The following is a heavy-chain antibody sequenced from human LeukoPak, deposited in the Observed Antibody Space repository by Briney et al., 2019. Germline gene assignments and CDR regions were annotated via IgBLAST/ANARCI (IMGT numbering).Heavy chain of an antibody. D-gene: IGHD6-6*01. V-gene: IGHV1-69*05. J-gene: IGHJ4*02. CDR3: ARALNGGSSSSYIY. CDR1: GGTFSSYA. Sequence: ASVKVSCKASGGTFSSYAISWVRQAPGQGLEWMVGIIPIFGTANYAQKFQGRVTITTDESTSTAYMELSSLRSEDTAVYYCARALNGGSSSSYIYWGQGTLVTVSS. CDR2: IIPIFGTA.